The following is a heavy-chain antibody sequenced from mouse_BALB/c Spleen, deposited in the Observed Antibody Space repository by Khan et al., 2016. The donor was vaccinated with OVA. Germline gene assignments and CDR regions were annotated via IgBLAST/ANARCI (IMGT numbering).Heavy chain of an antibody. D-gene: IGHD2-13*01. CDR1: GYSFTGYF. V-gene: IGHV1-20*02. Sequence: EVQLQESGPELVRPGASVKISCKASGYSFTGYFMNWVMQSHGKSLEWIGRINPHIGETFYNQRFKDKATLTVDESSSTAHMELRCLASEDSEVYYCTRIYRGDFDYWGQGTTLTVSS. CDR2: INPHIGET. J-gene: IGHJ2*01. CDR3: TRIYRGDFDY.